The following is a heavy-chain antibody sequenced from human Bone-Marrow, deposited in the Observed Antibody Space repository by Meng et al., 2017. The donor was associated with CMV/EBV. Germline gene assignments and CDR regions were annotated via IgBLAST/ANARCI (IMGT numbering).Heavy chain of an antibody. CDR1: GYTFTSYD. CDR2: MNPNSGNT. Sequence: ASVKDSCKASGYTFTSYDINWVRQATGQGLEWMGWMNPNSGNTAYAQKFQGRVTMTRNTSISTAYMELSSLRSEDTAVYYCAREPIRNWFDPCGQGTLVTVSS. CDR3: AREPIRNWFDP. D-gene: IGHD1-14*01. J-gene: IGHJ5*02. V-gene: IGHV1-8*01.